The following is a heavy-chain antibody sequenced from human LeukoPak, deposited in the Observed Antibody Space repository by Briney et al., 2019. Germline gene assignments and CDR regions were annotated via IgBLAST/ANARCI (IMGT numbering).Heavy chain of an antibody. CDR1: GFTIGDYW. CDR2: INGDGETT. Sequence: GGSLRLSCVASGFTIGDYWMHWVRHTPGKGLVWVSRINGDGETTDYADSVKGRFAISRDSDTLYLQMSGLSVEDTAVYYCARSRYSSSSGGIDYWGQGTMVTVSS. D-gene: IGHD6-6*01. V-gene: IGHV3-74*01. J-gene: IGHJ4*02. CDR3: ARSRYSSSSGGIDY.